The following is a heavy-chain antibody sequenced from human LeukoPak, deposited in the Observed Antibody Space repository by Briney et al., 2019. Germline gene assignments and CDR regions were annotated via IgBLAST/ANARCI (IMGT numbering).Heavy chain of an antibody. CDR1: GGSFSGYY. Sequence: SETLSLTCAVYGGSFSGYYWSWIRQPPGKGLEWIGEINHSGSTNYNPSLKSRVTISVDTSKNQFSLKLSSVTAADTAVYYCARRNRYYFDYWGQGTRVTVSS. CDR2: INHSGST. CDR3: ARRNRYYFDY. J-gene: IGHJ4*02. D-gene: IGHD1-14*01. V-gene: IGHV4-34*01.